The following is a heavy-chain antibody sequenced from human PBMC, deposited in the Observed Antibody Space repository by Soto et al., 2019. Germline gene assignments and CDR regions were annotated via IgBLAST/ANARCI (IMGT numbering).Heavy chain of an antibody. Sequence: QVQLQQWGAGLVKPSETLSLTCAVSGGSLSGYYWNWIRQAPGRGLEWIGEINNSGGTNYNPSLKTLLITSMDTAKNQFFLNLTSMTAADTATYCCARYPAFCSNGINCPPRPWGQGTQVTVSS. J-gene: IGHJ5*02. CDR1: GGSLSGYY. CDR3: ARYPAFCSNGINCPPRP. D-gene: IGHD2-8*01. CDR2: INNSGGT. V-gene: IGHV4-34*02.